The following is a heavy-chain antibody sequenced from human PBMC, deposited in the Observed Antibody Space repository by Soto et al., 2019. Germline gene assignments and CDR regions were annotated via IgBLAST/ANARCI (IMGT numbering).Heavy chain of an antibody. CDR3: ARDRGYSNPNYYYYYCMDV. CDR1: GFTFSSYS. Sequence: HPVGSLRLSCAASGFTFSSYSMNWVRQAPGKGLEWVSYISSSSSTIYYADSVKGRFTISRDNAKNSLYLQMNSLRDEDTAVYYCARDRGYSNPNYYYYYCMDVWGQGTTVTVSS. CDR2: ISSSSSTI. V-gene: IGHV3-48*02. J-gene: IGHJ6*02. D-gene: IGHD4-4*01.